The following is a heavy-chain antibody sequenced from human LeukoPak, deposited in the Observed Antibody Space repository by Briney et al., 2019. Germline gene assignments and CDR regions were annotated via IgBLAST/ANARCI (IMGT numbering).Heavy chain of an antibody. CDR2: IYTGGST. Sequence: GGSLRLSCAASGFTVSSNYMRWVRQAPGKGLEWVSVIYTGGSTYYADSVKGRFTISRDNSKNTLYLQMNSLRPEDTAVYYCARPDMRGDAFDIWGQGTMVTVSS. CDR3: ARPDMRGDAFDI. J-gene: IGHJ3*02. D-gene: IGHD1-26*01. V-gene: IGHV3-53*01. CDR1: GFTVSSNY.